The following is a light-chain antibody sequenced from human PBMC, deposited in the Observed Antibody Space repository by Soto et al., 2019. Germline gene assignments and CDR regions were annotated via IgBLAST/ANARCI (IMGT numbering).Light chain of an antibody. V-gene: IGKV1-39*01. J-gene: IGKJ1*01. Sequence: QIAQSISKFCNSILDGITIDFLASRGINTYVNWYQQKTGKAPKLLIFSASNLQGGVPSRFSGTGSGTDFTFTISSLLPGDLATYFSQQTYTTPRAFGQGTKVDIK. CDR1: RGINTY. CDR2: SAS. CDR3: QQTYTTPRA.